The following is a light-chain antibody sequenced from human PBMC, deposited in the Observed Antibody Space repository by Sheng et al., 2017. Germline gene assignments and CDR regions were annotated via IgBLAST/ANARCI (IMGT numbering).Light chain of an antibody. Sequence: DIQMTQSPSSLSASVGDRVTITCRASQSISNYLAWYQQKPGQAPKLLIYAASTLQSGVPSRFSGSGSGTDFTLTISCLQSEDLATYFCQHYYNYPYTFGQGTKLEIK. J-gene: IGKJ2*01. CDR1: QSISNY. V-gene: IGKV1-9*01. CDR3: QHYYNYPYT. CDR2: AAS.